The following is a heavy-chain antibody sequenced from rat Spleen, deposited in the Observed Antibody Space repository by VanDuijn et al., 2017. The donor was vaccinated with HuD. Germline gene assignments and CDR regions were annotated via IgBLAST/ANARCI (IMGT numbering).Heavy chain of an antibody. CDR2: ISYEGNTA. CDR1: GFTFSSYW. D-gene: IGHD1-11*01. J-gene: IGHJ2*01. CDR3: ARHEDYGGYSRDYFGY. Sequence: EVQLVETGGGLVQPGRSLKLSCVASGFTFSSYWMYWFRQAPGKGLEWVSSISYEGNTAFYGDSMKGRFTISRDNAKSTLYLQISSLRSEDTATYYCARHEDYGGYSRDYFGYWGQGVMVTVSS. V-gene: IGHV5-58*01.